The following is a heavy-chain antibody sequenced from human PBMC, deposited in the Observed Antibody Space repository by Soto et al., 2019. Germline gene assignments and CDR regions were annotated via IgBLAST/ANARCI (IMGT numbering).Heavy chain of an antibody. CDR1: GYTFTSYC. CDR3: ARDLPITYYYDSSGYYYGRDY. D-gene: IGHD3-22*01. Sequence: ASVKVSCKASGYTFTSYCISWVRQAPGQGLEWMGWISAYNGNTNYAQKQQSRVTMTTDTSTSTVYMELRSLIFDDTAVYYCARDLPITYYYDSSGYYYGRDYWG. J-gene: IGHJ6*02. CDR2: ISAYNGNT. V-gene: IGHV1-18*01.